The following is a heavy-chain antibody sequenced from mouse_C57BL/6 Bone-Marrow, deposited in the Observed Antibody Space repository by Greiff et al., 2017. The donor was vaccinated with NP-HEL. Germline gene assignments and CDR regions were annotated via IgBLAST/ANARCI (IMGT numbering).Heavy chain of an antibody. CDR3: TRDRYYYGSSYYWYFDV. J-gene: IGHJ1*03. Sequence: VQLKESGEGLVKPGGSLKLSCAASGFTFSSYAMSWVRQTPEKRLEWVAYISSGGDYIYYADTVKGRFTISRDNARNTLYLQMSSLKSEDTAMYYCTRDRYYYGSSYYWYFDVWGTGTTVTVSS. V-gene: IGHV5-9-1*02. CDR1: GFTFSSYA. D-gene: IGHD1-1*01. CDR2: ISSGGDYI.